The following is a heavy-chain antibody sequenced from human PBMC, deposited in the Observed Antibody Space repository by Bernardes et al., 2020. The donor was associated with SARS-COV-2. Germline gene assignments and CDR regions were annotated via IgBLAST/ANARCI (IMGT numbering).Heavy chain of an antibody. CDR3: AIQDRTGYYYGA. V-gene: IGHV3-7*03. J-gene: IGHJ5*02. CDR2: IKQDGSDK. D-gene: IGHD3-9*01. CDR1: GFTFSSYW. Sequence: GGSLRLSCAASGFTFSSYWMNWVRQAPGKGLEWVAYIKQDGSDKNYVDSVKGRFTISRDNAKNSLYLQMSSLSAEDTAVYYCAIQDRTGYYYGAWGQGTRVTVSS.